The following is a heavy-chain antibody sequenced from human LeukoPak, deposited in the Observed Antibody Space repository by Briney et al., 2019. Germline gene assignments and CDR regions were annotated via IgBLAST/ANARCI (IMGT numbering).Heavy chain of an antibody. CDR3: ARVGGSGWYGYIDY. CDR1: GFTFSNYD. J-gene: IGHJ4*02. V-gene: IGHV3-13*01. CDR2: IGTAGDT. D-gene: IGHD6-19*01. Sequence: PGGSLRLSCAASGFTFSNYDMHWVRQAAGKGLEWVSGIGTAGDTYYSGSVKGRFTISRENARNSLYLQMNSLSAEDTAVYYCARVGGSGWYGYIDYWGQGTLVTVSS.